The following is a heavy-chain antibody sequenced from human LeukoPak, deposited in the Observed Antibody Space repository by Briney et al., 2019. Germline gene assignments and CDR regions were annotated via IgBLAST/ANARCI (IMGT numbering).Heavy chain of an antibody. D-gene: IGHD3-10*01. Sequence: ETLSLTCTVSGGSVSSGSYYWSWIRQPPGKGLEWIGYIYYSGSTNYNPSLKSRVTISVDTSKNQFSLRLSSVTAADTAVYYCARDGFEWDAFDIWGQGTMVTVSS. CDR1: GGSVSSGSYY. V-gene: IGHV4-61*01. CDR3: ARDGFEWDAFDI. J-gene: IGHJ3*02. CDR2: IYYSGST.